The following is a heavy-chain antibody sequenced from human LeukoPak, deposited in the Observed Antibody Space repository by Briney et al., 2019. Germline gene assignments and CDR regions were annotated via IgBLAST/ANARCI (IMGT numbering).Heavy chain of an antibody. CDR3: AREMGVPAASPFDY. CDR2: ISSSSSYI. CDR1: GFTFSSYS. V-gene: IGHV3-21*01. J-gene: IGHJ4*02. Sequence: GGSLRLSCAASGFTFSSYSMNWVRQAPGKGLKWVSSISSSSSYIYYADSVKGRFTISRDNAKNSLYLQMNSLRAEDTAVYYCAREMGVPAASPFDYWGQGTLVTVSS. D-gene: IGHD2-2*01.